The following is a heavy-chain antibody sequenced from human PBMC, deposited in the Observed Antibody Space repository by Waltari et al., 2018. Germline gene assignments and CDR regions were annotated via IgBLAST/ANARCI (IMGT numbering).Heavy chain of an antibody. D-gene: IGHD2-15*01. J-gene: IGHJ6*03. CDR2: HPPVLGTT. CDR1: GGTFSSYA. Sequence: QVQLVQSGAEVKKPGSSVKVSCKASGGTFSSYAISWVRQAPGQGLEWMGRHPPVLGTTNYGQRFQGRVTITADTSTSTAYMELSGLRSEDSAVYYCARYSHPYYYYYMDVWGKGTTVTISS. CDR3: ARYSHPYYYYYMDV. V-gene: IGHV1-69*13.